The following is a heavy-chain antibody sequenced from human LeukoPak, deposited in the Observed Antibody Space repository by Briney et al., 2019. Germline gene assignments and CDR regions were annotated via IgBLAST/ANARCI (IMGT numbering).Heavy chain of an antibody. D-gene: IGHD3-22*01. V-gene: IGHV1-46*01. CDR3: AVYYDSSGCYYRDAFDI. CDR1: GYTFTNSY. CDR2: INPDGGNT. J-gene: IGHJ3*02. Sequence: ASVKVSCKASGYTFTNSYIHWVRQAPGQVLEWMGLINPDGGNTNYAQNFQGRVTLTRDTSTSTVYMELSSLRSEDTAVYYCAVYYDSSGCYYRDAFDIWDQGTMVTVSS.